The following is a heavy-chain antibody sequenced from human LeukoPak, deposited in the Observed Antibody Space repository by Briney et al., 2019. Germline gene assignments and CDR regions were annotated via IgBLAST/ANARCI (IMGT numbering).Heavy chain of an antibody. CDR3: VNRAWLDF. CDR2: IKEDGSER. J-gene: IGHJ4*02. Sequence: GGSLRLSWAASGFMFSSYWMSWVRQAPGKGLEWVANIKEDGSERHYVDSVEGRFTIPRDNAKNSLSLQMDSLRAEDTAVYYCVNRAWLDFWGQGTLVTVSS. V-gene: IGHV3-7*01. CDR1: GFMFSSYW.